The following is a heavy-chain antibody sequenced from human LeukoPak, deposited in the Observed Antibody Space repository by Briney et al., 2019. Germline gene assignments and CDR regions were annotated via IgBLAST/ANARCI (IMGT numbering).Heavy chain of an antibody. CDR1: GFTFGSYA. D-gene: IGHD6-19*01. CDR2: IDASGGST. CDR3: AKGSGSGWYGWFAP. V-gene: IGHV3-23*01. J-gene: IGHJ5*02. Sequence: GGSLRLSCAASGFTFGSYAMTWIRQAPGKGLEWVSSIDASGGSTYYADSVKGRFTISRDNSKNTFYLQMNTLRADDTAVYYCAKGSGSGWYGWFAPWGQGTLVTVSS.